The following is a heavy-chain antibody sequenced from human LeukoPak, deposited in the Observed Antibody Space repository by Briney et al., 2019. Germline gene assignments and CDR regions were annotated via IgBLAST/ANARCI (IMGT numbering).Heavy chain of an antibody. D-gene: IGHD2-2*01. J-gene: IGHJ6*03. CDR3: ARDARLYVVPAAADYYYMDV. CDR1: GYTFTSYG. Sequence: ASVKVSCKASGYTFTSYGISGVRPAPGQEREGMGCISSYNGNTNYAQKLQGRVTMTTDTSTSTAYMELRSLRSDDTVVYYCARDARLYVVPAAADYYYMDVWGKGTTATVSS. CDR2: ISSYNGNT. V-gene: IGHV1-18*01.